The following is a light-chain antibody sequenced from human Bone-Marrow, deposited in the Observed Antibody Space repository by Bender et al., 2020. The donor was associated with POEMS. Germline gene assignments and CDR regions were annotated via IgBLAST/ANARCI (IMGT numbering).Light chain of an antibody. CDR3: QLWDTNTDVP. CDR1: NLGDKF. J-gene: IGLJ3*02. Sequence: SYDLTQPPSVSVSPGQTASITCSGDNLGDKFASWYQQKPGQSPVMVIYRDDKRPSGIPERFSGSNSGNTATLTISGTLATDEADYFCQLWDTNTDVPFGGGTKLTVL. CDR2: RDD. V-gene: IGLV3-1*01.